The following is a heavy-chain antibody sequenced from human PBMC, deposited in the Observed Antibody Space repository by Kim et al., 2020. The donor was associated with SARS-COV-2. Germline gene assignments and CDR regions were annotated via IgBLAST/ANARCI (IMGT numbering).Heavy chain of an antibody. Sequence: SQTLSLTCVISGDSVSSNSASWHWIRQSPSRGLEWLGRTYRSKWNYEFAVSLKSRITINPDTSKNQFSLQLNSVSPEDTAVYYCARSGVAVTGGGFGYWGQGTLVTVSS. CDR3: ARSGVAVTGGGFGY. D-gene: IGHD6-19*01. CDR1: GDSVSSNSAS. V-gene: IGHV6-1*01. CDR2: TYRSKWNY. J-gene: IGHJ4*02.